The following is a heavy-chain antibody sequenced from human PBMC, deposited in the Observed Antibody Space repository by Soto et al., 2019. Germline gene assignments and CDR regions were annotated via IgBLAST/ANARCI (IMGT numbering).Heavy chain of an antibody. CDR1: GYTFTGYY. V-gene: IGHV1-2*02. CDR3: ARGDGLLWFGSPPLYYHGIDV. D-gene: IGHD3-10*01. J-gene: IGHJ6*02. CDR2: INPNSGGT. Sequence: ASVKVSCKASGYTFTGYYMHWVRQAPGQGLEWMGWINPNSGGTNYAQKFQGRVTMTRDTSISTAYMELSRLRSDDTAVYYCARGDGLLWFGSPPLYYHGIDVWGQGTTVTVSS.